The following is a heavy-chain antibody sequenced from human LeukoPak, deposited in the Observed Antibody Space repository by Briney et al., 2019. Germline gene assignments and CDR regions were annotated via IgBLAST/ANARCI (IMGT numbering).Heavy chain of an antibody. CDR1: GGSFSGYY. CDR3: ARGRRIQPYYYYYMDV. V-gene: IGHV4-34*01. D-gene: IGHD5-18*01. CDR2: INHSGST. J-gene: IGHJ6*03. Sequence: TSETLSLXCAVYGGSFSGYYWSWIRQPPGKGLEWIGEINHSGSTNYNPSLKSRVTISVDTSKNQFSLKLSSVTAADTAVYYCARGRRIQPYYYYYMDVWGKGTTVTVSS.